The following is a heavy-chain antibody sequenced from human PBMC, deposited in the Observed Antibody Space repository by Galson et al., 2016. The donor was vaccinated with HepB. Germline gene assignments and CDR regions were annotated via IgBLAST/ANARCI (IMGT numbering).Heavy chain of an antibody. CDR3: AREGWGGFDY. CDR1: GFTFSSYG. Sequence: SLRLSCAASGFTFSSYGMHWVRQAPGKGLEWVAVISFDGRTKNHADSVKGRFTISRDNAKKSLFLQMDSLRVEDTAVFYCAREGWGGFDYWGQGILVTVSS. V-gene: IGHV3-33*05. CDR2: ISFDGRTK. J-gene: IGHJ4*02. D-gene: IGHD3-16*01.